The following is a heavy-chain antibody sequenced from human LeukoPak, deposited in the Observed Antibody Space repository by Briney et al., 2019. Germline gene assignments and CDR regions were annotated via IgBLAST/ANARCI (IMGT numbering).Heavy chain of an antibody. J-gene: IGHJ4*02. CDR2: IYYSGST. V-gene: IGHV4-59*01. CDR3: ARDYDSSGYSGFDY. D-gene: IGHD3-22*01. Sequence: PSETLSLTCTVSGGSISSYYWSWLRQPPGKGLEWIGYIYYSGSTNYNPSLKSRVTISVDTSKNQFSLKLSSVTAADTAVYYCARDYDSSGYSGFDYWGQGTLVTVSS. CDR1: GGSISSYY.